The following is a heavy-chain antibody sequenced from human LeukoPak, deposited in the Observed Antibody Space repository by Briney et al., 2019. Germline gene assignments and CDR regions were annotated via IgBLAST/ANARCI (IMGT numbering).Heavy chain of an antibody. V-gene: IGHV3-23*01. J-gene: IGHJ4*02. Sequence: GGSLRLSCAASGFTFSSYAMSWVRQAPGKGLEWVSAISGSGGSTYYAGSVKGRFTISRDNSKNTLYLQMNSLRAEDTAVYYCAKDLSYDFWSGYLDYWGQGTLVTVSS. CDR1: GFTFSSYA. D-gene: IGHD3-3*01. CDR3: AKDLSYDFWSGYLDY. CDR2: ISGSGGST.